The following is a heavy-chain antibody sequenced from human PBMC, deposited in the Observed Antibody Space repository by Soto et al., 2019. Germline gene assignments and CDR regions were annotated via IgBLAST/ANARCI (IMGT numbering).Heavy chain of an antibody. CDR3: ARRRAVVAARPYYYYAMDV. J-gene: IGHJ6*02. CDR2: MKPNSGDT. V-gene: IGHV1-8*01. CDR1: GYTFTSYD. Sequence: WASVKVSCKTSGYTFTSYDINWVRQAPGQGLEWMGWMKPNSGDTGYAPKFQGRVNMTRNTSTGTAYMELGSLISEDTAVYYCARRRAVVAARPYYYYAMDVWGQGTTVTVSS. D-gene: IGHD6-6*01.